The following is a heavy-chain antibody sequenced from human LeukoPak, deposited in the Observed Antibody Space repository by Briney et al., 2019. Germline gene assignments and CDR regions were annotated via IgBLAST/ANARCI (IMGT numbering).Heavy chain of an antibody. V-gene: IGHV3-53*01. D-gene: IGHD5-18*01. CDR1: GFTVSSNH. CDR2: IYSGGST. J-gene: IGHJ4*02. CDR3: ARGMIQLWH. Sequence: QSGGSLRLSCAASGFTVSSNHMSWVRQAPGKGLEWVAAIYSGGSTHYADSVKGRFTVSRDNSKNTLYLQMNSLRAEDTAVDYCARGMIQLWHWGQGTLVTVSS.